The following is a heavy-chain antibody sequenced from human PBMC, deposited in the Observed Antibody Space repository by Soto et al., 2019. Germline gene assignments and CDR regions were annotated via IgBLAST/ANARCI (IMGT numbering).Heavy chain of an antibody. Sequence: GGSLRLSCAASGFTFSSYWMSWVRQAPGKGLEWVANIKQDGSEKYYVDSVKGRFTISRDNAKNSLYLQMNSLRAEDTAVYYCARDFRAVTMVRGVILPPTPDLDYWGQGTLVTVSS. J-gene: IGHJ4*02. CDR1: GFTFSSYW. V-gene: IGHV3-7*03. D-gene: IGHD3-10*01. CDR3: ARDFRAVTMVRGVILPPTPDLDY. CDR2: IKQDGSEK.